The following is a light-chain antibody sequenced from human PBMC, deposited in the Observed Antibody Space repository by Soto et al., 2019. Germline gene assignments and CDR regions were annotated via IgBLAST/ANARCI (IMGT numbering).Light chain of an antibody. CDR1: SSDVGGYHY. CDR2: DVS. Sequence: QSALTQPASVSGSPGQSITVSCTGTSSDVGGYHYVSWYQQHPGKAPKLMLYDVSNRPSGVANRYSGSKSGNTASLTISGLQAEDEVDYYCTSYTSSSTLLFGGGTKLTVL. V-gene: IGLV2-14*03. J-gene: IGLJ3*02. CDR3: TSYTSSSTLL.